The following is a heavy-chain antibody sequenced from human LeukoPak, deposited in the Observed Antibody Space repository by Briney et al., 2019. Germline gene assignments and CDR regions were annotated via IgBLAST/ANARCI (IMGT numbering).Heavy chain of an antibody. J-gene: IGHJ1*01. CDR2: IYYSGST. D-gene: IGHD3-10*01. CDR3: ARQYYGSGTYYNFQL. CDR1: SGSISSSSYY. V-gene: IGHV4-39*01. Sequence: PSETLSLTCTVSSGSISSSSYYRGWIRQPPGKGLEWIGSIYYSGSTYYNPSLKSRVTISVDTSKNQFSLKLSSVTAADTAMYYCARQYYGSGTYYNFQLWGQGTLVTVSS.